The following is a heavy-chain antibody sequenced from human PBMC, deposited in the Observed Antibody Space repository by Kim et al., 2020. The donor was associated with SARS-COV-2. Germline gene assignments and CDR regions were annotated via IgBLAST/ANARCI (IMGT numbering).Heavy chain of an antibody. CDR2: IDPSDSYT. V-gene: IGHV5-10-1*01. D-gene: IGHD2-2*01. J-gene: IGHJ4*02. Sequence: GESLKISCKGSGYSFTSYWISWVRQMPGKGLEWMGRIDPSDSYTNYSPSFQGHVTISADKSISTAYLQWSSLKASDTAMYYCARQGYCSSTSCPNTDYWGQGTLVTVSS. CDR1: GYSFTSYW. CDR3: ARQGYCSSTSCPNTDY.